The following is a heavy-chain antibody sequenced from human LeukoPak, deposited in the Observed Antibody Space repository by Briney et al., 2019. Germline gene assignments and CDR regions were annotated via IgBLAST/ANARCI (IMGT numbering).Heavy chain of an antibody. Sequence: SETLSLTCTVSGGSISSSSYYWGWIRQPPGKGLEWIGSIYYSGSTYYNPSLKSRVTISVDTSKDQFSLKLSSVTAADTAVYYCARELLDSSSWERAHIHDAFDIWGQGTMVTVSS. D-gene: IGHD6-13*01. CDR2: IYYSGST. V-gene: IGHV4-39*07. CDR3: ARELLDSSSWERAHIHDAFDI. J-gene: IGHJ3*02. CDR1: GGSISSSSYY.